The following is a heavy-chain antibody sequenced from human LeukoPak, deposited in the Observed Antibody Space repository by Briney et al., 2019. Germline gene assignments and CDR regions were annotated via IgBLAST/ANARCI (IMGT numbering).Heavy chain of an antibody. CDR1: GVSFSSYS. CDR2: SNHSGSS. J-gene: IGHJ4*02. D-gene: IGHD3-22*01. V-gene: IGHV4-34*01. CDR3: ARRSRQIYYYDSSGYYPFDFDY. Sequence: SETLTLTCAGYGVSFSSYSWSSIRQPPGKGLEWIGESNHSGSSNYNPSFKSRVAILVDTSKNQFCMKLSYVTAADTAVYYCARRSRQIYYYDSSGYYPFDFDYWRQGTLVTVSS.